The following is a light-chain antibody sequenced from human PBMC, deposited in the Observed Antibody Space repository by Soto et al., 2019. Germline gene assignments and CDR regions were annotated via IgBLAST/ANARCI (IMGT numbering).Light chain of an antibody. CDR2: GAS. Sequence: EIVLTQSPGTLSLSPGERATLSCRASQSVSSSYLAWYQQKPGQAPSLLIYGASSRATGIPDRFSGSVSGTDFTLTISRLEREDFAVYYCQQYGSSPYTFGQGTKLEIK. CDR3: QQYGSSPYT. V-gene: IGKV3-20*01. CDR1: QSVSSSY. J-gene: IGKJ2*01.